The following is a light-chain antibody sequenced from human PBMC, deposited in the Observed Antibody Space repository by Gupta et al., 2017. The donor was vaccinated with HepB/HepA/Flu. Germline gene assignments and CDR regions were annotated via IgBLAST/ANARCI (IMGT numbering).Light chain of an antibody. CDR2: DAS. J-gene: IGKJ4*01. Sequence: ESVLTHSSATLSSSPGERATLSCRASQSVSSYLAWYQQKPGQAPRLLIYDASNRDTGIPARFSGSGSGTDFTLTISSLEPEDFAVYYCQQRSNWPLTFGGGTKVEIK. V-gene: IGKV3-11*01. CDR3: QQRSNWPLT. CDR1: QSVSSY.